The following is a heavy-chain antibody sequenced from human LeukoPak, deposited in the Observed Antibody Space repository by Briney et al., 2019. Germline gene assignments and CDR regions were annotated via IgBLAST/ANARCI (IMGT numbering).Heavy chain of an antibody. V-gene: IGHV1-18*01. CDR3: ASGGGTYSSSWDYYYYMDV. CDR2: ISAYNGNT. D-gene: IGHD6-6*01. J-gene: IGHJ6*03. CDR1: GYTFTSYG. Sequence: GASVKVSCKASGYTFTSYGISWVRQAPGQGLEWMGWISAYNGNTNYAQKLQGRVTMTTDTSTSIAYMELRSLRSDDTAVYYCASGGGTYSSSWDYYYYMDVWGKGTTVTVSS.